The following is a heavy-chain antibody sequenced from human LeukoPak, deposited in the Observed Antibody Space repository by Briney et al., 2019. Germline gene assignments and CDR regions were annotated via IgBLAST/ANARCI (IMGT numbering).Heavy chain of an antibody. CDR1: GFTFSRFW. Sequence: GGSLRLSCAASGFTFSRFWMTWVRQAPGKRLEWVANINEDGSQIYYVGSVKGRFTVSRDNARDSLYLQMTSLRVEDTAIYYCARDGEVGYFDSSNFYDYWGQGTLVTVSS. CDR2: INEDGSQI. CDR3: ARDGEVGYFDSSNFYDY. D-gene: IGHD3-22*01. J-gene: IGHJ4*02. V-gene: IGHV3-7*01.